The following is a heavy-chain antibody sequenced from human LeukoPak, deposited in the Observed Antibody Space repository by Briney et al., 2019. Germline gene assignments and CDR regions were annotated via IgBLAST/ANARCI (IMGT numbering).Heavy chain of an antibody. V-gene: IGHV1-18*01. D-gene: IGHD1-7*01. CDR3: ARVNIGITGTTYFDY. CDR2: ISAYNGNT. J-gene: IGHJ4*02. CDR1: GYTFTSYG. Sequence: AAVTVSCMASGYTFTSYGSSGVRQAPGQGLEGMGWISAYNGNTNYVQKLQGRVTMTTDTSTSTAYMELRSLRSDDTAVYYCARVNIGITGTTYFDYWGQGTLVTVSS.